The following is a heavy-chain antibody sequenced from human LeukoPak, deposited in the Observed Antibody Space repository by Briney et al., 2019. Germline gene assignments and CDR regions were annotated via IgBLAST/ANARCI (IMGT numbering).Heavy chain of an antibody. CDR2: INPNSGGT. CDR1: GYTFTGYY. CDR3: ARDGQYCGGDCYSAFDY. D-gene: IGHD2-21*02. Sequence: ASVKVSCKASGYTFTGYYMHWVRQAPGQGLEWMGRINPNSGGTNYAQKFQGRVTMTRDTSISTAYMELSRLRSEDTAVYYCARDGQYCGGDCYSAFDYWGQGTLVTVSS. J-gene: IGHJ4*02. V-gene: IGHV1-2*06.